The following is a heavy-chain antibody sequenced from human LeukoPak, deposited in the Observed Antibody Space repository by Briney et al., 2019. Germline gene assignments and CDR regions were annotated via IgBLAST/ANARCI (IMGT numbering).Heavy chain of an antibody. CDR1: GYTFTSYD. J-gene: IGHJ4*02. D-gene: IGHD2-8*01. CDR3: ARTGVGYCTNGVCYEVDY. Sequence: ASVKVSCKASGYTFTSYDINWVRQATGQGLEWMGWMNPNSGNTGYAQKFQGRVTMTRNTSMSTAYMELSSLRSEDTAVYYCARTGVGYCTNGVCYEVDYWGQGTLVTVSS. V-gene: IGHV1-8*01. CDR2: MNPNSGNT.